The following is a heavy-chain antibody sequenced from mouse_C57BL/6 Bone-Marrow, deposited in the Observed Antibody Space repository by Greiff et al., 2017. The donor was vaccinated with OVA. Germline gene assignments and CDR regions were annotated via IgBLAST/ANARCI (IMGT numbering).Heavy chain of an antibody. Sequence: EVQLVESGGDLVKPGGSLKLSCAASGFTFSSYGMSWVRQTPDKRLEWVATISSGGSYTYYPDSVKGRFTISSDNAKNTLYLQMSSLKSEDTAMYYCARPITTVVAPYYAMDYWGQGTSVTVSS. CDR2: ISSGGSYT. J-gene: IGHJ4*01. V-gene: IGHV5-6*01. CDR3: ARPITTVVAPYYAMDY. CDR1: GFTFSSYG. D-gene: IGHD1-1*01.